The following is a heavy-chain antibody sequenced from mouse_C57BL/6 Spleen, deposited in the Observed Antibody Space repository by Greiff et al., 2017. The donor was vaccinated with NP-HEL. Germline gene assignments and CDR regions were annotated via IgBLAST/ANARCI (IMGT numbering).Heavy chain of an antibody. CDR3: ANYGWFAY. Sequence: EVQLQQSGPELVKPGASVKISCKASGYTFTDYYMNWVKQSHGKSLEWIGDINPNNGGTSYNQKFKGKATLTVDKSSSTAYMDLRSLTSEDSAVYYCANYGWFAYWGQGTLVTVSA. V-gene: IGHV1-26*01. CDR2: INPNNGGT. J-gene: IGHJ3*01. D-gene: IGHD2-4*01. CDR1: GYTFTDYY.